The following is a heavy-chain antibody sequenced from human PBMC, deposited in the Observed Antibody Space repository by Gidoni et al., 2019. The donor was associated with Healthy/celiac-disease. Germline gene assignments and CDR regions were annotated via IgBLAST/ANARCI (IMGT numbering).Heavy chain of an antibody. Sequence: LQLQESGPGLVKPSETLSLTCTVPGGSISSSSSYWGWLRQPPGKGLEWIGSIYYSGSTYYNPSLKSRVTISVDTSKNQFSLKLSSVTAADTAVYYCARRGALGYCSGGSCQSHLYYGMDVWGQGTTVTVSS. V-gene: IGHV4-39*01. J-gene: IGHJ6*02. CDR1: GGSISSSSSY. CDR3: ARRGALGYCSGGSCQSHLYYGMDV. CDR2: IYYSGST. D-gene: IGHD2-15*01.